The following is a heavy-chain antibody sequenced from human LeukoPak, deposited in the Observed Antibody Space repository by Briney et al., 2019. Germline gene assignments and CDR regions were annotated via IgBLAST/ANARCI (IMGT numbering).Heavy chain of an antibody. CDR2: INHSGST. CDR1: GGSFSGYY. D-gene: IGHD2-8*02. J-gene: IGHJ4*02. Sequence: SETLSLTCAVYGGSFSGYYWSWIRQPPGKGLEWIGEINHSGSTNYNPSLESRVTISVDTSKNQFSLKLSSVTAADTAVYYCARSFTGTLEYDYWGQGTLVTVSS. V-gene: IGHV4-34*01. CDR3: ARSFTGTLEYDY.